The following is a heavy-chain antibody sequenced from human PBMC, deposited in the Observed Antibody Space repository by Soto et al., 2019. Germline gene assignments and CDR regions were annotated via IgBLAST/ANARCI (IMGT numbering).Heavy chain of an antibody. Sequence: VRLVESGGGVVQPGRSLRLSCTASGFTFSSYGFHWVRQAPGRGLEWVSFISSSSITTYYADSVRGRFTTSRDNAQKTLYLHMNNLRADDTAVYFCARETPYDIVPGYSKMYMDSWGPGTQVTV. CDR3: ARETPYDIVPGYSKMYMDS. D-gene: IGHD3-9*01. J-gene: IGHJ4*02. CDR1: GFTFSSYG. V-gene: IGHV3-48*01. CDR2: ISSSSITT.